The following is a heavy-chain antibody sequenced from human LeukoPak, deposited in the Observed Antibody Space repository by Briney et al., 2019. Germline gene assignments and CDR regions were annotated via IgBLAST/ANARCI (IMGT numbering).Heavy chain of an antibody. CDR3: ARGTGGSYLGDYFDY. CDR1: GFTFSSYA. CDR2: ISYDGSNK. Sequence: GGSLRLSCAASGFTFSSYAMHWVRQAPGKGLEWVAVISYDGSNKYYADSVKGRFTISRDNSKNTLYLQMNSLRAEDTAVYYCARGTGGSYLGDYFDYWAREPWSPSPQ. V-gene: IGHV3-30-3*01. J-gene: IGHJ4*02. D-gene: IGHD1-26*01.